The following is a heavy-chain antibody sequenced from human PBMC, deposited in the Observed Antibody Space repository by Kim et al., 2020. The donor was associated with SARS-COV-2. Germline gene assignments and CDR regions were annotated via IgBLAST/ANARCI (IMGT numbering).Heavy chain of an antibody. Sequence: GGSLRLSCAASGFTFSSYAMHWVRQAPGKGLEWVAVISYDGSNKYYADSVKGRFTISRDNSKNTLYLQMNSLRAEDTAVYYCARALMVAHSGFDYWGQGTLVTVSS. J-gene: IGHJ4*02. V-gene: IGHV3-30*04. CDR1: GFTFSSYA. D-gene: IGHD5-12*01. CDR2: ISYDGSNK. CDR3: ARALMVAHSGFDY.